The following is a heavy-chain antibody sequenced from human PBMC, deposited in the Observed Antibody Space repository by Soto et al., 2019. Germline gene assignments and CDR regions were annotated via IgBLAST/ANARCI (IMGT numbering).Heavy chain of an antibody. Sequence: SVKVSCKASGGTFSSYAISWVRQAPGQGLEWMGGIIPIFGTANYAQKFQGRVTITADESTSTAYMELSSLRSEDTAVYYCARHPGGRGYYYGMDVWGQGTPVTVSS. V-gene: IGHV1-69*13. D-gene: IGHD2-15*01. J-gene: IGHJ6*02. CDR1: GGTFSSYA. CDR2: IIPIFGTA. CDR3: ARHPGGRGYYYGMDV.